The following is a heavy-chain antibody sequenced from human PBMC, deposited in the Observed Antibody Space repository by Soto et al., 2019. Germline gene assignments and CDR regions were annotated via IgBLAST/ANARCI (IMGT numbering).Heavy chain of an antibody. Sequence: VSVKVSCKASGYTFTGYYMHWVRQAPGQGLEWMGWINPNSGGTNYAQKFQGWVTMTRDTSISTAYMELSRLRSDDTAVYYCARGLPYCTNGVCYSAYYYYYMDVWGKGTTVTVSS. J-gene: IGHJ6*03. D-gene: IGHD2-8*01. CDR2: INPNSGGT. V-gene: IGHV1-2*04. CDR3: ARGLPYCTNGVCYSAYYYYYMDV. CDR1: GYTFTGYY.